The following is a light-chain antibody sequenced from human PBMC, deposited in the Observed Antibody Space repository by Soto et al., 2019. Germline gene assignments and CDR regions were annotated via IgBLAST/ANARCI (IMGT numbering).Light chain of an antibody. CDR1: ISDVGGYNY. V-gene: IGLV2-14*01. CDR2: EVT. Sequence: QSVRTQPPSVGGSPGQSIAISCTGTISDVGGYNYVSWYQQHPGKAPKLMIYEVTNRPSGVSNRFSGSKSGNTASLTISGLQAEYEADYYCTSYTSSSTKVFGTGTKVTVL. CDR3: TSYTSSSTKV. J-gene: IGLJ1*01.